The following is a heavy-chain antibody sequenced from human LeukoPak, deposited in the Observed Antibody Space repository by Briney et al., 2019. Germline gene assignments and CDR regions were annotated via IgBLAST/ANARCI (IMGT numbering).Heavy chain of an antibody. CDR2: ISAYKGNT. V-gene: IGHV1-18*01. Sequence: ASVKVSCKASGYTFTSYGISWVRQAPGQGLEWMGWISAYKGNTNYAQKLQGRVTMTTGTATSTAYMELSSLRSEDTAVYYCARDSGGYYYYYMDVWGKGTTVTISS. CDR3: ARDSGGYYYYYMDV. J-gene: IGHJ6*03. CDR1: GYTFTSYG. D-gene: IGHD3-10*01.